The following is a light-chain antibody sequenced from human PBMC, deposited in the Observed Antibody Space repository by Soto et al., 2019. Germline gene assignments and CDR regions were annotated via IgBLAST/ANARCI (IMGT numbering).Light chain of an antibody. CDR1: QGISY. CDR3: QQSYSTPIT. CDR2: AAS. J-gene: IGKJ5*01. V-gene: IGKV1-39*01. Sequence: DIQMTQSPSSLSASVGDRVTITCRASQGISYLKWYQQKPGKAPKVLIYAASSLQSGVPSRFSGSGSGTDFTLTIRGLQPEDFATYYCQQSYSTPITFGQGTRLEIK.